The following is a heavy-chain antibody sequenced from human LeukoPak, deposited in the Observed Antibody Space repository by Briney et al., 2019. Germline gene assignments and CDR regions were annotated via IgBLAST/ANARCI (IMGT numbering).Heavy chain of an antibody. V-gene: IGHV4-59*01. CDR2: ISYSGSP. Sequence: PSETLSLMCTVCGGSISSYYWGWIRLPPGRGREWIGYISYSGSPTYIPSLKSRVTILVDTSENQFSLKLGSVAAADTAVYYCVRITQGTIDYWRRGTLVTVSS. D-gene: IGHD3-10*01. CDR3: VRITQGTIDY. J-gene: IGHJ4*02. CDR1: GGSISSYY.